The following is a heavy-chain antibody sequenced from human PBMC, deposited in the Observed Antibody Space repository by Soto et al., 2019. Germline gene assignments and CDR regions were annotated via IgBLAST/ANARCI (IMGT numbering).Heavy chain of an antibody. V-gene: IGHV5-51*01. Sequence: PGESLKISCKGSGYSFTSYWIGWVRQMPGKGLEWTGIIYPGDSDTRYSPSFQGQVTISADKSISTAYLQWSSLKASDTAMYYCASIPQGIAAAGGDAFDIWGQGTMVTVSS. D-gene: IGHD6-13*01. CDR1: GYSFTSYW. CDR3: ASIPQGIAAAGGDAFDI. J-gene: IGHJ3*02. CDR2: IYPGDSDT.